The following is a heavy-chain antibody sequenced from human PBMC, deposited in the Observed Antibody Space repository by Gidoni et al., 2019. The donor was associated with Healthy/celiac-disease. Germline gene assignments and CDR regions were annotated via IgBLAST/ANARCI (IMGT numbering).Heavy chain of an antibody. Sequence: VQLQQWGAGLLTPSETLSLTCAVYGGSFSCYYWSWIRQPPGKGLEWIGEINHSGSTNYNPSLKSRVTISVDTSKNQFSLKLSSVTAADTAVYYCARGDYDYVWGSYRYAHLFDYWGQGTLVTVSS. CDR1: GGSFSCYY. V-gene: IGHV4-34*01. CDR2: INHSGST. D-gene: IGHD3-16*02. CDR3: ARGDYDYVWGSYRYAHLFDY. J-gene: IGHJ4*02.